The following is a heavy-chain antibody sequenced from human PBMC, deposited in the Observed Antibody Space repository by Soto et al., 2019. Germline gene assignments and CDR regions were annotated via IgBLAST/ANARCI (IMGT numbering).Heavy chain of an antibody. CDR1: GFTFSSYA. CDR2: ISGSGGST. CDR3: ASGIQLWLRRINNGYSG. J-gene: IGHJ4*02. D-gene: IGHD5-18*01. Sequence: GGSLRLSCAASGFTFSSYAMSWVRQAPGKGLEWVSAISGSGGSTYYADSVKGRFTISRDNSKNTLYLQMNSLRAEDTAVYYCASGIQLWLRRINNGYSGWGQGTLVTVSS. V-gene: IGHV3-23*01.